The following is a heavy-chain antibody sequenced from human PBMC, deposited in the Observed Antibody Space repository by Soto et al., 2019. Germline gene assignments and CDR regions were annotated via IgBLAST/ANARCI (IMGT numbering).Heavy chain of an antibody. J-gene: IGHJ4*02. CDR1: GGSISSYY. CDR2: IYYSGST. CDR3: ARSFPGGPTDY. V-gene: IGHV4-59*08. D-gene: IGHD3-10*01. Sequence: QVQLQESGPGLVKPSETLSLTCTVSGGSISSYYWSWIRQPPGKGLEWIGYIYYSGSTNYNPSLKSRVTISVDTSKNQFSLKLSSVTAADTAVYYCARSFPGGPTDYWGQGTLVTVSS.